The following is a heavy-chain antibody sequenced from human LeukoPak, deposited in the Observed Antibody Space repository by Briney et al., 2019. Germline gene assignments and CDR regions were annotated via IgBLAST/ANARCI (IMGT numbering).Heavy chain of an antibody. CDR3: ARAVVTAPGWFDP. CDR1: GGSISSYY. CDR2: IYTSGST. J-gene: IGHJ5*02. Sequence: SETLSLTCTVSGGSISSYYWSWIRQPPGKGLEWIGYIYTSGSTNYNPSLKSRVTISVDTSKNQFSLKLSSVTAADTAVYYCARAVVTAPGWFDPWGQGTLVTVSS. D-gene: IGHD2-21*02. V-gene: IGHV4-4*09.